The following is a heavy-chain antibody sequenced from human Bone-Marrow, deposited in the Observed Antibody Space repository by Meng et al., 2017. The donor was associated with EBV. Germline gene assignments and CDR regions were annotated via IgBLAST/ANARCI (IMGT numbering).Heavy chain of an antibody. CDR2: INHSGST. D-gene: IGHD3-3*01. Sequence: QLQQWGAGLLKPSETLSLPCAVSGGSFSGYYWSWIRQPPGKGLEWIGEINHSGSTNYNPSLKSRVTISVDTSKNQFSLKLSSVTAADTAVYYCARVGTYYDFWSGSAGDYYFDYWGQGTLVTVSS. J-gene: IGHJ4*02. CDR1: GGSFSGYY. V-gene: IGHV4-34*01. CDR3: ARVGTYYDFWSGSAGDYYFDY.